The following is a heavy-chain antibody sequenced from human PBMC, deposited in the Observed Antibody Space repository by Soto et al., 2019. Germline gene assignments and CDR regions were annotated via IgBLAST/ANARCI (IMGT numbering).Heavy chain of an antibody. CDR2: ISGSGGDT. V-gene: IGHV3-23*01. D-gene: IGHD6-19*01. Sequence: GSLRLSCAASGFRFASFALSWVRQAPGKGLEWVSAISGSGGDTDYTASVKGRFTISRDNSKNTLYLQMNSLRAGDTAVYYCEKEGSGWYRAFDIWGQGTMVTVSS. J-gene: IGHJ3*02. CDR3: EKEGSGWYRAFDI. CDR1: GFRFASFA.